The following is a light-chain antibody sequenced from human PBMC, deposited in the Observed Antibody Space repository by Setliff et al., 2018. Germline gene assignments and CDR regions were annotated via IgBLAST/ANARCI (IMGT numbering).Light chain of an antibody. V-gene: IGLV1-44*01. J-gene: IGLJ1*01. CDR1: SSNIGSNT. Sequence: QSALTEPPSVTGAPGRTVTISCSGGSSNIGSNTVSWYQQFPGTAPKLLISRNNKRPSGVPDRFSGSKSGTSASLAISGLQSEDEADYYCSAWDDRLNVYVFGTGTKVTVL. CDR2: RNN. CDR3: SAWDDRLNVYV.